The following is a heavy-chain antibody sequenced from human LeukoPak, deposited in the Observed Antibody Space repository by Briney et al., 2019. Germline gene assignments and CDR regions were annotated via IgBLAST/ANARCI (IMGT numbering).Heavy chain of an antibody. Sequence: ASVKVSCKASGYTFTGYYIHWVRQAPGQGLVWMGRINPIFGTANYAQKFQGRVTITTDESTSTAYMELSSLRSENTAVYYCARDRSSSWYSVPDYWGQGTLVTVSS. CDR2: INPIFGTA. CDR1: GYTFTGYY. CDR3: ARDRSSSWYSVPDY. J-gene: IGHJ4*02. V-gene: IGHV1-69*05. D-gene: IGHD6-13*01.